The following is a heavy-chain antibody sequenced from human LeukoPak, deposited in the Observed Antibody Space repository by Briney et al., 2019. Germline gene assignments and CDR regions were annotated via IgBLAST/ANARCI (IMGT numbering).Heavy chain of an antibody. CDR1: GFTFDDYA. D-gene: IGHD3-22*01. V-gene: IGHV3-9*01. CDR3: AKDMGYYDSSGYQEWGAFDI. Sequence: GGSLRLSCAASGFTFDDYAMHWVRQAPGKGLEWASGISWNSGSIGYADSVKGRFTISRDNAKNSLYPQMNSLRAEDTALYYCAKDMGYYDSSGYQEWGAFDIWGQGIMVTVSS. CDR2: ISWNSGSI. J-gene: IGHJ3*02.